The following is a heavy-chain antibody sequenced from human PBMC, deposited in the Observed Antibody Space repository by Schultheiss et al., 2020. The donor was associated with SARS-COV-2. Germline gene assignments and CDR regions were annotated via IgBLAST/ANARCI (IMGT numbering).Heavy chain of an antibody. J-gene: IGHJ6*02. CDR2: IKSKTDGGTT. V-gene: IGHV3-15*01. Sequence: GGSLRLSCAASGFTFSSYAMSWVRQAPGKGLEWVGRIKSKTDGGTTDYAAPVKGRFTISRDDSKNTLYLQMNSLKTEDTAVYYCTTRASLVPRGHYYYYGMDVWGQGTTVTVSS. CDR1: GFTFSSYA. CDR3: TTRASLVPRGHYYYYGMDV. D-gene: IGHD6-6*01.